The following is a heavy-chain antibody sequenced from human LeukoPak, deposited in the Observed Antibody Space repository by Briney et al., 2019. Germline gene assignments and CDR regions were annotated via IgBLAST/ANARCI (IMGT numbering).Heavy chain of an antibody. Sequence: GGSLRLSCAASGFTFSSYGMHWVRQAPGKGLEWVAFIRYDGSNKYYADSVKGRFTISRDNSKNTLYLQMNSLRAEDTAVYYCAKDPPFGVVTHGDYWGQGTLVTVSS. J-gene: IGHJ4*02. CDR2: IRYDGSNK. D-gene: IGHD3-3*01. CDR1: GFTFSSYG. CDR3: AKDPPFGVVTHGDY. V-gene: IGHV3-30*02.